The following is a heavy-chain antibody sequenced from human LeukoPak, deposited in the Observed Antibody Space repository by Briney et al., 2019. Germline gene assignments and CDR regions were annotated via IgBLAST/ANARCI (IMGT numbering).Heavy chain of an antibody. V-gene: IGHV3-48*02. D-gene: IGHD1-26*01. J-gene: IGHJ4*02. CDR2: ITASGTAM. CDR1: GFTFSSYS. Sequence: GGSMRLSCAASGFTFSSYSMNWVRQAPGKGLEWVSHITASGTAMFYADSVKGRFTISRDNAKNSLYLQMNSLRDEDTAVYYCASSGSYRFDYWGQGTLVTVSS. CDR3: ASSGSYRFDY.